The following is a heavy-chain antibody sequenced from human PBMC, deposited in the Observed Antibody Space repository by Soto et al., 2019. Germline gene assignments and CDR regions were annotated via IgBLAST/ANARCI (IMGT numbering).Heavy chain of an antibody. J-gene: IGHJ4*02. CDR1: GFTFSSYA. Sequence: EVQLLESGGGLVQPGGSLRLSCAASGFTFSSYAMSWVRQAPGKGLEWVSAISGSGGSTYYADSVKGRFTIPRDNSKNTLYLQMNSLRAEDTAVYYCARRYDYIWGSYVDYWGQGTLVTVSS. CDR2: ISGSGGST. D-gene: IGHD3-16*01. CDR3: ARRYDYIWGSYVDY. V-gene: IGHV3-23*01.